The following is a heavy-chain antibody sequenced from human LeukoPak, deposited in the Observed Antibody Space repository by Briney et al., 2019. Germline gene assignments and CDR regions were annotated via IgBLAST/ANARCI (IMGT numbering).Heavy chain of an antibody. V-gene: IGHV3-30*02. D-gene: IGHD3-3*01. Sequence: GGSLRLSCAASGFTFSSYGMHWVRQAPGKGLEGVAFIRYDGSNKYYSDSVKGRFTISRDNSKNTLYLQMNSLRAEDTAVYYCAKDYYDFWSGYYLDAFDIWGQGTMVTVSS. J-gene: IGHJ3*02. CDR1: GFTFSSYG. CDR3: AKDYYDFWSGYYLDAFDI. CDR2: IRYDGSNK.